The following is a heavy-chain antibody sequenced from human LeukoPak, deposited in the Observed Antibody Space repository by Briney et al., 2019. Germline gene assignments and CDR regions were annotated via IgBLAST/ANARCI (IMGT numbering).Heavy chain of an antibody. Sequence: PGGSLRLSCAASGFTFSSYWMSWVRQAPGKGLEWVANIKQDGSEKYYVDSVKGRFTISRDNAKNSLYLQMNSLRAEDTAVYYCAREEVVPAMWETSYYMDVWGKGTTVTVSS. CDR1: GFTFSSYW. J-gene: IGHJ6*03. V-gene: IGHV3-7*01. D-gene: IGHD2-2*01. CDR3: AREEVVPAMWETSYYMDV. CDR2: IKQDGSEK.